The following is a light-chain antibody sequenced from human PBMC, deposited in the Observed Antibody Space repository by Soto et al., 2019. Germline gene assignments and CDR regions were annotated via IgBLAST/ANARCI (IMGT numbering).Light chain of an antibody. CDR1: QSISTW. CDR3: QQYENFPVT. V-gene: IGKV1-5*03. CDR2: RAS. J-gene: IGKJ1*01. Sequence: ENRGAIACRAGQSISTWLAWYQQKPGKAPKLLIYRASTIESGVPSRFSGSGFGTDFTLTIASLQPDDFATYYCQQYENFPVTFGRGTKVDIK.